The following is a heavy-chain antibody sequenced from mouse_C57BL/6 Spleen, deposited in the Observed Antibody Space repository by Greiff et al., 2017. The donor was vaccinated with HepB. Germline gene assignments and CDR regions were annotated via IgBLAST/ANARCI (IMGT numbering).Heavy chain of an antibody. CDR2: ISSGGSYT. CDR1: GFTFSSYG. D-gene: IGHD2-4*01. CDR3: ARQGSTMITSYFDY. J-gene: IGHJ2*01. V-gene: IGHV5-6*01. Sequence: EVKLMESGGDLVKPGGSLKLSCAASGFTFSSYGMSWVRQTPDKRLEWVATISSGGSYTYYPDSVKGRFTISRDNAKNTLYLQMSSLKSEDTAMYYCARQGSTMITSYFDYWGQGTTLTVSS.